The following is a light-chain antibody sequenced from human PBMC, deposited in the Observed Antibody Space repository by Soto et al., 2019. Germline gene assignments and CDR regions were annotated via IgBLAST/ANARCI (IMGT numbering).Light chain of an antibody. CDR3: QQSYSTTWT. V-gene: IGKV1-39*01. CDR2: AAS. CDR1: QGISTY. Sequence: DIQMTQSPSSLSASVGDRVTITCRASQGISTYLNCYQKKPGKAPKLLIYAASSLQSGVPSRFSGSGSETDFTLTISSLQPEDFATYSCQQSYSTTWTFGQGTKVDIK. J-gene: IGKJ1*01.